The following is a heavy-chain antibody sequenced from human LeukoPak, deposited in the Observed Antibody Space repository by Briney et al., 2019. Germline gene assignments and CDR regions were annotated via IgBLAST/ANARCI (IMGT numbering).Heavy chain of an antibody. V-gene: IGHV3-64*01. CDR1: GFTFTSYT. D-gene: IGHD3-22*01. CDR3: ARDGGYDNSGYNYFDY. CDR2: MSSSGDWT. Sequence: GGSLRLSCAASGFTFTSYTMHWVRQAPGKGLDYVSGMSSSGDWTYYANSVKCRFTISKDNSKNTLYLQMGSLRAEDMAVYYCARDGGYDNSGYNYFDYWGQGTLVTVSS. J-gene: IGHJ4*02.